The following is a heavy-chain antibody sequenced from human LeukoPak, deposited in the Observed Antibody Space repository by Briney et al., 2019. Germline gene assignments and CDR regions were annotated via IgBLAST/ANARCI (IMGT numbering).Heavy chain of an antibody. J-gene: IGHJ4*02. CDR3: ARQVYSGGWYGPFDY. V-gene: IGHV4-39*01. D-gene: IGHD6-19*01. CDR1: GGSISSSTYY. Sequence: SPSETLPLTCTVSGGSISSSTYYLGWFRQPPGKGLEWIGSLSYRGDTYYNPSLRSRLTIPVDTSESHFSLNLTSLAAADTAVYYCARQVYSGGWYGPFDYWGQGTLVTVSS. CDR2: LSYRGDT.